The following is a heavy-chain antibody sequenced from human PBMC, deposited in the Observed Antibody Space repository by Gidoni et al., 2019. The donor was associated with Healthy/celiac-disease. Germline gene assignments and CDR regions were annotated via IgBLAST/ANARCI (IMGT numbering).Heavy chain of an antibody. V-gene: IGHV4-59*01. CDR1: GGSINNYY. J-gene: IGHJ2*01. D-gene: IGHD3-9*01. CDR2: IYYSGSA. Sequence: QVQLQESGPGLVKPSETLSLTCPVSGGSINNYYWSWIRQPPGKGLEWIGYIYYSGSANDNPSLMSRLTTSVDTSKKQFALRLSSVTAADTAVYYCARVYYDILTGYHYWYFDLWGRGTLVTVSS. CDR3: ARVYYDILTGYHYWYFDL.